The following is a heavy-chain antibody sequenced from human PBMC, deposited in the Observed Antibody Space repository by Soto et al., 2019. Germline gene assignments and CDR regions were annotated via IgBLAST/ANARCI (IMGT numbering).Heavy chain of an antibody. J-gene: IGHJ6*02. Sequence: ASAQVSCKESGYTIDSYAMHLVRHAPGKRRKXIGXXNXXNXXXXXSXXXHGRFTMTTDTSASTAYMEPSSLISEEMAVYYCARGQQLARMCMDVWGQGTTVTVSS. CDR2: XNXXNXXX. V-gene: IGHV1-3*02. CDR3: ARGQQLARMCMDV. D-gene: IGHD6-13*01. CDR1: GYTIDSYA.